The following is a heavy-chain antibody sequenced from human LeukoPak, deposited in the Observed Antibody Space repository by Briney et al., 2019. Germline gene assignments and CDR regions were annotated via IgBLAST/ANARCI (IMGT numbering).Heavy chain of an antibody. V-gene: IGHV3-23*01. Sequence: LAGGSLRLSCAASGFTFSSYAMSWVRQAPGKGLEWVSAISGSGGSTYYADSVKGRFTISRDNSKNTLYLQMNSLRAEDTAVYYCAIPPLSGTGSSRPLAGMDVWGQGTTVTVSS. CDR2: ISGSGGST. J-gene: IGHJ6*02. CDR3: AIPPLSGTGSSRPLAGMDV. D-gene: IGHD3-10*01. CDR1: GFTFSSYA.